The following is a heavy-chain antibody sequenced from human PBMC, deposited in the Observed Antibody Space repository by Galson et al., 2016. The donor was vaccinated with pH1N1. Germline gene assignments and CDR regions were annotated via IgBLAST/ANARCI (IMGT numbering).Heavy chain of an antibody. J-gene: IGHJ4*02. Sequence: LSCAASGFTFSIFAMHWVRQAPGEGLEWVAVISSSGDNIFYADPVKGRFTISRDSSKNTLYLQMNNLRPEDTAFYYCARVRSSGYNYAQQFVDWGQGTLVTVSS. D-gene: IGHD5-18*01. CDR3: ARVRSSGYNYAQQFVD. CDR1: GFTFSIFA. V-gene: IGHV3-30-3*01. CDR2: ISSSGDNI.